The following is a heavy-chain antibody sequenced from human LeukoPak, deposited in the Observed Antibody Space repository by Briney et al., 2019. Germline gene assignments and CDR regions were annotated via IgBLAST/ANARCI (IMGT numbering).Heavy chain of an antibody. CDR2: IYPGDSDT. D-gene: IGHD1-26*01. V-gene: IGHV5-51*01. J-gene: IGHJ4*02. Sequence: GESLKISCKGSGYSFATYWIGWVRQMPGKRLEWMGIIYPGDSDTRYSPSFQGQVTISADKSSSTAYLQWSSLKATHTAMYYCTRGYSGTYLGGFYWGQGTPITVSS. CDR3: TRGYSGTYLGGFY. CDR1: GYSFATYW.